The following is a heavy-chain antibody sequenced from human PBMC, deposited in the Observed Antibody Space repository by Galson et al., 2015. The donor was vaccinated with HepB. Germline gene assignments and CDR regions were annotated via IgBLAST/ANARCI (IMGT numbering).Heavy chain of an antibody. D-gene: IGHD3-16*01. Sequence: SLRLSCAASGFTFSSYAMHWVRQAPGKGLEYVSAISSNGGSTYYADSVKGRFTISRDNSKNTLYLQMSSLRAEDTAVYYCVKSLGLGSRNYWGQGTLVTVSS. CDR2: ISSNGGST. J-gene: IGHJ4*02. CDR3: VKSLGLGSRNY. V-gene: IGHV3-64D*06. CDR1: GFTFSSYA.